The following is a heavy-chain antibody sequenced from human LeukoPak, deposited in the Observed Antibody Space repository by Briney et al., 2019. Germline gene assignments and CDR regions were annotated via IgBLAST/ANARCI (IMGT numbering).Heavy chain of an antibody. J-gene: IGHJ4*02. CDR1: SDSISAYS. CDR3: VRWGGTAFDY. CDR2: IYTSGST. V-gene: IGHV4-4*07. Sequence: PSETLSLTCTVSSDSISAYSWSWIRQPAGKGLEWIGRIYTSGSTNYNPSLKSRVTMSADRSKNQFSLKLSSVTAADTAVYYCVRWGGTAFDYWGQGTLVTVPS. D-gene: IGHD3-16*01.